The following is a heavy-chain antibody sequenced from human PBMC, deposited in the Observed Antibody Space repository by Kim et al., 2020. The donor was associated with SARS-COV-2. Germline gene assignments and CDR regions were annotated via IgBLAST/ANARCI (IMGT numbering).Heavy chain of an antibody. Sequence: SETLSLTCAVSGGSISSSNWWSWVRQPPGKGLEWIGDIYHSGSTNYNPSLKSRVTIAVDTYKNQFSLMLSSVTAADTALYYCAVAIRGAPFAPWGQG. CDR1: GGSISSSNW. D-gene: IGHD3-10*01. J-gene: IGHJ5*02. CDR3: AVAIRGAPFAP. V-gene: IGHV4-4*02. CDR2: IYHSGST.